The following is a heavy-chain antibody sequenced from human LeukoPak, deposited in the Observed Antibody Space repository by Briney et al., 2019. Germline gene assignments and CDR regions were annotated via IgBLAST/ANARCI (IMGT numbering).Heavy chain of an antibody. V-gene: IGHV1-69*04. D-gene: IGHD6-13*01. CDR3: ASDSSSGS. Sequence: SVKVSCKASGYTFTSYGISWVRQAPGQGLEWMGRIIPILGIANYAQKFQGRVTITADKSTSTAYMELSSLRSEDTAVYYCASDSSSGSWGQGTLVTVSS. CDR2: IIPILGIA. CDR1: GYTFTSYG. J-gene: IGHJ5*02.